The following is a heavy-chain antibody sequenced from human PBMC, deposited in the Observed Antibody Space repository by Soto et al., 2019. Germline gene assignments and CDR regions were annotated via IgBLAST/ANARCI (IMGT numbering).Heavy chain of an antibody. V-gene: IGHV1-2*06. Sequence: GASVKVSCKASGYTFTGFYMHWVRQAPGQGLEWMGRINPDSGDTDHAEKFQGRVTMTRDTSISTAYMESTRLTSDDTAVYHCAISVGAPDPHRAFDYWGQGTQVTVSS. D-gene: IGHD1-26*01. CDR1: GYTFTGFY. CDR2: INPDSGDT. CDR3: AISVGAPDPHRAFDY. J-gene: IGHJ4*02.